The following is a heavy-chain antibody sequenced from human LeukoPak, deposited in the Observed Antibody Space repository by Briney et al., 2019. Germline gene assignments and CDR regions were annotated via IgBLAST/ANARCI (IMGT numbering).Heavy chain of an antibody. Sequence: ASVKVSCKASGYTFTSNYMHWVRQAPGQGLEWMGVINPSGHNTNYAQRFQGRLTMTRDTSTSTDYMELSSLRSEDTAVYYCATNQYGDYTLGDYWGQGTLVSVSS. CDR1: GYTFTSNY. CDR2: INPSGHNT. D-gene: IGHD4-17*01. CDR3: ATNQYGDYTLGDY. J-gene: IGHJ4*02. V-gene: IGHV1-46*01.